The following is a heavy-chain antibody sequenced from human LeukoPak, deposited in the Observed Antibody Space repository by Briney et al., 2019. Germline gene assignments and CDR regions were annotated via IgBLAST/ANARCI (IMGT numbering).Heavy chain of an antibody. CDR3: ARPSFKYDYVWGSYNY. CDR1: GYTFTGYY. V-gene: IGHV1-2*06. Sequence: ASVKVSCKASGYTFTGYYMHWVRQAPGQGLEWMGRINPNSGGTNYAQKFQGRVTMTRDTSISTAYLQWSSLKASDTAMYYCARPSFKYDYVWGSYNYWGQGTLVTVSS. CDR2: INPNSGGT. J-gene: IGHJ4*02. D-gene: IGHD3-16*01.